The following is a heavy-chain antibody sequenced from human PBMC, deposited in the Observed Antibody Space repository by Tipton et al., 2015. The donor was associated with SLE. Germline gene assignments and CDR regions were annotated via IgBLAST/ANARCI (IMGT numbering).Heavy chain of an antibody. CDR1: GASITSHY. J-gene: IGHJ4*02. D-gene: IGHD5-24*01. CDR2: IYYSGST. Sequence: LRLSCTVSGASITSHYWSWIRQPPGKGLEWIGYIYYSGSTNYHLSLRGRGTISVDTSKNQFSLKLNSVTAADTAVYYCVRKELSTMRDYWGQGTLVTVSS. V-gene: IGHV4-59*11. CDR3: VRKELSTMRDY.